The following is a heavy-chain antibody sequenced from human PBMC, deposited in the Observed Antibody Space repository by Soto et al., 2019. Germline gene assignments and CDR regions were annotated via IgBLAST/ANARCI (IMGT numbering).Heavy chain of an antibody. D-gene: IGHD4-17*01. CDR3: AKDDNTNDYGESEYFQH. CDR2: ISGSGGST. CDR1: GFTFSSYA. V-gene: IGHV3-23*01. J-gene: IGHJ1*01. Sequence: GGSLRLSCAASGFTFSSYAMSWVRQAPGKGLEWVSAISGSGGSTYYADSVNGLFTISRDNSKNTLYLQMNSLRAEDTAVYYCAKDDNTNDYGESEYFQHWGQGTLVTVSS.